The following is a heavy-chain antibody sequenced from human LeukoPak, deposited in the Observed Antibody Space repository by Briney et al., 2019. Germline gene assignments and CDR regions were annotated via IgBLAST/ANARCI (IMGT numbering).Heavy chain of an antibody. V-gene: IGHV3-21*04. D-gene: IGHD4-17*01. Sequence: GGSLRLSCAASGFTFSSYSMNWVRHAPGKGLEWVSSISSSSSYIYYADSVKGRFTISRDNPKNTLYLQMNSLRAEDTAVYYCAKDRRGWTTVTAYYYMDVWGKGTTVTISS. CDR2: ISSSSSYI. CDR3: AKDRRGWTTVTAYYYMDV. CDR1: GFTFSSYS. J-gene: IGHJ6*03.